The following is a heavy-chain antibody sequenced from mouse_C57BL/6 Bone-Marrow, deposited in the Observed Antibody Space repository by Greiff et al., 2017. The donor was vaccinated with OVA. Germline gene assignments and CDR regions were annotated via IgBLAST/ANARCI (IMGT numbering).Heavy chain of an antibody. CDR2: IDPSDSYT. D-gene: IGHD1-1*01. CDR3: AREGTVVGAMDY. CDR1: GYTFTSYW. V-gene: IGHV1-59*01. J-gene: IGHJ4*01. Sequence: QVQLQQPGAELVRPGTSVKLSCKASGYTFTSYWMHWVKQRPGQGLEWIGVIDPSDSYTNYNQKFKGKATLTVDTSSSTAYMQLSSLTSEDSAVYYCAREGTVVGAMDYWGQGTSVTVSS.